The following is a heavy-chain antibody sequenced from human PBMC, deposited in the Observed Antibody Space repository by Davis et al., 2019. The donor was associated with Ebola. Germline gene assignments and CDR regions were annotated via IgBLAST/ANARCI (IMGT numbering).Heavy chain of an antibody. J-gene: IGHJ4*02. Sequence: GSLRLSCAVSGGPISSSNWWSWVRQPPGKGLEWIGEIYHSGSTNYNPSLKSRVTISVDKSKNQFSLKLSSVTAADTAVYYCASGVFGVTYYFDHWGQGALVTVSS. V-gene: IGHV4-4*02. CDR2: IYHSGST. D-gene: IGHD3-3*01. CDR1: GGPISSSNW. CDR3: ASGVFGVTYYFDH.